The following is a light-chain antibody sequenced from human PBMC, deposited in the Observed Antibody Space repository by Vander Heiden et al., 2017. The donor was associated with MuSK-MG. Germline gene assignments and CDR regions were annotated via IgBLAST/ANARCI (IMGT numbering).Light chain of an antibody. CDR1: QSVSSN. J-gene: IGKJ4*01. Sequence: IVMTQSPTTLSVSPGERATLSCRASQSVSSNLAWYQHKPGQASRLLIYGASTRATGIPARFSGSGYGTEFTLTISSRQSEDFAVYYCQQYKNWPPITFGGGTKVEIK. CDR3: QQYKNWPPIT. CDR2: GAS. V-gene: IGKV3-15*01.